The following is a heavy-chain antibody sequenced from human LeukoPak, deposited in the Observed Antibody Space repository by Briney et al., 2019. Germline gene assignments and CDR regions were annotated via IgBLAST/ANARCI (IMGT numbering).Heavy chain of an antibody. J-gene: IGHJ4*02. CDR2: VYYSGST. D-gene: IGHD1-1*01. Sequence: SETLSLTCTVSGGSISSYYWSWIRQPPGKGLEWIGYVYYSGSTNYNPSLKSRVTISVDTSKNQFSLKLSSVTAADTAVYYCARGRGGGYWTAQPIDYWGQGTLVTVSS. CDR3: ARGRGGGYWTAQPIDY. CDR1: GGSISSYY. V-gene: IGHV4-59*01.